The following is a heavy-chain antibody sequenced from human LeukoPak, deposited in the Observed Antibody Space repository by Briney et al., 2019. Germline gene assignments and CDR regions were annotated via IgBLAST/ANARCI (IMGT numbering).Heavy chain of an antibody. J-gene: IGHJ3*02. V-gene: IGHV3-21*01. CDR3: ASASYGSGTYAFDI. D-gene: IGHD3-10*01. CDR2: ISSSSSYI. CDR1: GFTFSSYS. Sequence: GGSLRLSCAASGFTFSSYSMNWVRQAPGKGLEWVSSISSSSSYIYYANSVKGRFTISRDNAKNSLYLQMNSLRAEDTAVYYCASASYGSGTYAFDIWGQGTMVTVSS.